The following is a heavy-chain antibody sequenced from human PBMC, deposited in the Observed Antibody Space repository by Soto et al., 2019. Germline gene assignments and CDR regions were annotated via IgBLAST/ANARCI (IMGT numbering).Heavy chain of an antibody. Sequence: QMQLVESGGGLVKPGESLRVSCAASGFSFRDYFMSWIRQAPGKGLEWVSYIGPYGNSIYYADPVKGRFTISRDDAKNSLYLDMNNLRAEDTAVYYCARDDYTYGVYWGQGSLVTVSS. CDR1: GFSFRDYF. CDR2: IGPYGNSI. V-gene: IGHV3-11*01. J-gene: IGHJ4*02. CDR3: ARDDYTYGVY. D-gene: IGHD3-3*01.